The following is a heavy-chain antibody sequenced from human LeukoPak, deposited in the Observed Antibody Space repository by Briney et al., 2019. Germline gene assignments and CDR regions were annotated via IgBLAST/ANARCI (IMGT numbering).Heavy chain of an antibody. CDR2: INPNSGGT. J-gene: IGHJ5*02. V-gene: IGHV1-2*02. Sequence: ASVKVSCKASGYTFTGYYMHWVRQAPGQGLEWMGWINPNSGGTNYAQKFQGRVTMTRDTSISTAYMELSRLRSDDTAVYYCAREEGEYQPLLGYWFDPWGQGTLVTVSS. CDR1: GYTFTGYY. D-gene: IGHD2-2*01. CDR3: AREEGEYQPLLGYWFDP.